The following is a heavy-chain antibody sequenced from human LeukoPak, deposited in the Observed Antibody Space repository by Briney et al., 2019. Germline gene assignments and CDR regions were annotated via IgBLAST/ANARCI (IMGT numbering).Heavy chain of an antibody. D-gene: IGHD3-9*01. CDR1: GFTFSSYS. Sequence: PGGSLRLSCAASGFTFSSYSMNWVRQAPGKGLEWVSSIRSSSSYIYYADLVKGRFTISRDNAKNSPYLQMNSLRAVDTAVYYCARDRRSFDWFRGDELVGPFDYWGQGTLVTVSS. CDR2: IRSSSSYI. J-gene: IGHJ4*02. CDR3: ARDRRSFDWFRGDELVGPFDY. V-gene: IGHV3-21*01.